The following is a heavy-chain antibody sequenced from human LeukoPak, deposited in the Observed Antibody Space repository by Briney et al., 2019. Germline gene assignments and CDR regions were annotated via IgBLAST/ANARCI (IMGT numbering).Heavy chain of an antibody. CDR1: GGSMTTHH. J-gene: IGHJ4*02. D-gene: IGHD5-18*01. CDR3: TTIKRGDIFGYFDF. Sequence: SETLSLTCTVSGGSMTTHHWNWIRQTPGKGLEWIGYVFDSGRTKVDPSLKSRVTLSADTSKNQLSLRLSSVTAADTAMYYCTTIKRGDIFGYFDFWGQGILVTVSS. CDR2: VFDSGRT. V-gene: IGHV4-59*11.